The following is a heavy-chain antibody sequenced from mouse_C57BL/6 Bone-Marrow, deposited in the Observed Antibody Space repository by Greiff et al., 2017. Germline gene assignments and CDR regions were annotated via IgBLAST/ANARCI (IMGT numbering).Heavy chain of an antibody. J-gene: IGHJ2*01. V-gene: IGHV5-9-1*02. D-gene: IGHD4-1*01. CDR3: TRDRGNWDY. CDR1: GFTFSSYA. CDR2: ISSGGDYI. Sequence: EVKLVESGEGLVKPGGSLKLSCAASGFTFSSYAMSWVRQTPEKTLEWVAYISSGGDYIYYADTVKGRFTISRDNARNTLYLQMSSLKSEDTAMYYCTRDRGNWDYWGQGTTLTVSS.